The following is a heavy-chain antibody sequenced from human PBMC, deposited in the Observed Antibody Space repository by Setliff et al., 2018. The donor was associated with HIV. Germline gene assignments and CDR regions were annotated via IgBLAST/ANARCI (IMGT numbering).Heavy chain of an antibody. CDR1: GFTFSSYS. J-gene: IGHJ4*02. D-gene: IGHD4-17*01. V-gene: IGHV3-48*01. CDR3: ARDREYYGDYVSYFDY. Sequence: GGSLRLSCAASGFTFSSYSMNWVRQAPGKGLEWVSYISSSSSTIYYADSVKGRFTISRDNAKNSLYLQMNSLRAEDTAVYYCARDREYYGDYVSYFDYWGQGTLVTVSS. CDR2: ISSSSSTI.